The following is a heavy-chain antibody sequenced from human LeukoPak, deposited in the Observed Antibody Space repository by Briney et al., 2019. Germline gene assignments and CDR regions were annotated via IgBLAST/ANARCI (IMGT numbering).Heavy chain of an antibody. D-gene: IGHD3-3*01. Sequence: GGSLRLSCAASGFTFSSYGMHWVRQAPGKGLEWVSSISSLSSYIYYADSLKGRFTISRDNAKNSLYLQMNSLRAEDTAVYYCARQFGTIFGVVIIPQYYFDYWGQGTLVTVSS. CDR2: ISSLSSYI. J-gene: IGHJ4*02. CDR3: ARQFGTIFGVVIIPQYYFDY. V-gene: IGHV3-21*01. CDR1: GFTFSSYG.